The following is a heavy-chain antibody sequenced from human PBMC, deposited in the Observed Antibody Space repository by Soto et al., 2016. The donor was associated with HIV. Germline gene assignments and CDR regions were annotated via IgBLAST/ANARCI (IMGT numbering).Heavy chain of an antibody. V-gene: IGHV1-2*02. D-gene: IGHD2-15*01. CDR3: ARGFYWAF. CDR2: MNPHSGGT. CDR1: GYNFIGYY. Sequence: QVQLVQSGAEVKKPGASVKVSCKASGYNFIGYYMHWVRQAPGQGFEWMGWMNPHSGGTHYAQKFQDRVTMSRDTSISTAYMELTRLKSDDTAVYFCARGFYWAFRGQGTMVTVSS. J-gene: IGHJ3*01.